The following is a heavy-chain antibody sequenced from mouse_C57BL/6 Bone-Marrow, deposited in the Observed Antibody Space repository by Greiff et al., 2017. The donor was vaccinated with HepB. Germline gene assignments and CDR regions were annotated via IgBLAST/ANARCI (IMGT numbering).Heavy chain of an antibody. Sequence: EVQLQESGAELVKPGASVKLSCTASGFNIKDYYMHWVKQRTEQGLEWIGRIDPEDGETKSAPKFQGKATITAATSSNTAYLQLSSLTSEDTAVYYCARITTVPWYFDVWGTGTTVTVSS. CDR2: IDPEDGET. J-gene: IGHJ1*03. D-gene: IGHD1-1*01. CDR3: ARITTVPWYFDV. CDR1: GFNIKDYY. V-gene: IGHV14-2*01.